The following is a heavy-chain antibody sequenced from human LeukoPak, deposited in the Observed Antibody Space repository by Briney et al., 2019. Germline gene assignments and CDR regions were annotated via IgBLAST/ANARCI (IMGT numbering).Heavy chain of an antibody. D-gene: IGHD2-21*02. CDR2: ISSSSSTI. CDR1: GFTFSSYI. Sequence: GGSLRLSCAASGFTFSSYIMNWVRQAPGKGLEWVSYISSSSSTIYYADSVKGRFTISRDNAKNSLYLQMNSLRDEDTAVYYCTKESVTYLDYWGQGTLVTVSS. V-gene: IGHV3-48*02. CDR3: TKESVTYLDY. J-gene: IGHJ4*02.